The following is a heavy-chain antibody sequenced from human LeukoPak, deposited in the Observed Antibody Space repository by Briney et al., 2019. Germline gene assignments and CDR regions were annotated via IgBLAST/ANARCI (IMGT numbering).Heavy chain of an antibody. Sequence: ASVKVSCKASGYTFTSYGISWVRQAPGQGLEWMGWISAYNGNTNYAQKLQGRVTMTTDTPTSTAYMELRSLRSDDTAVYYCARGGRGSGDYYYYYGMDVWGQGTTVTVS. D-gene: IGHD2-15*01. V-gene: IGHV1-18*01. CDR2: ISAYNGNT. CDR1: GYTFTSYG. J-gene: IGHJ6*02. CDR3: ARGGRGSGDYYYYYGMDV.